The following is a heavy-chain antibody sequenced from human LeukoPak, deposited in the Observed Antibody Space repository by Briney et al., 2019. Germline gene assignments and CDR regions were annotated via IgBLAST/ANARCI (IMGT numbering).Heavy chain of an antibody. V-gene: IGHV3-7*01. CDR1: GFTFSTYW. J-gene: IGHJ4*02. D-gene: IGHD3-16*01. CDR3: ARVRFPSDY. Sequence: PGGSLRLSCAASGFTFSTYWMSWVRQAPGKGLEWVANIKQDGSEKYYVDPVKGRFTISRDNAKDSLYLHMNSLRVEDTAVYYCARVRFPSDYWGQGTLVTVSS. CDR2: IKQDGSEK.